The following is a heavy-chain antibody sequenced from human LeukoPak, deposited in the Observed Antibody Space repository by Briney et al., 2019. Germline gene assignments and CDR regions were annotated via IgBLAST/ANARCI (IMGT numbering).Heavy chain of an antibody. V-gene: IGHV3-11*01. CDR1: EFVFSDYY. CDR3: AREMEGDYGSGTFFDL. Sequence: GGSLRLSCAASEFVFSDYYLSWIRQAPAQGLEWVAYISDSGSTIYYADSVKGRFTISRDNVKNSLYLRMNGLRAEDTAVYYCAREMEGDYGSGTFFDLWGQGNMVTVST. J-gene: IGHJ4*02. D-gene: IGHD3-10*01. CDR2: ISDSGSTI.